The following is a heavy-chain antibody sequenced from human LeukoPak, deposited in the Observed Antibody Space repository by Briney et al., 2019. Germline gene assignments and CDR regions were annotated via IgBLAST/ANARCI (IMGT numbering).Heavy chain of an antibody. Sequence: PGGSLRLSCAASGLTFCRYWMTWVRQAPGKGLEWVANIKEDGSAKSYVDSVKGRFNISRDNAKNSLYLQMNSLRVEDTAVYYCARDYDYYSGHNLDAFDIWGQGTTVTVSS. D-gene: IGHD2-15*01. CDR3: ARDYDYYSGHNLDAFDI. CDR2: IKEDGSAK. CDR1: GLTFCRYW. J-gene: IGHJ3*02. V-gene: IGHV3-7*01.